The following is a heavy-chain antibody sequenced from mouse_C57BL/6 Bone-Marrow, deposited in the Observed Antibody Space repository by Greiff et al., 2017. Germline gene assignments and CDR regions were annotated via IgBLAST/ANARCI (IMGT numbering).Heavy chain of an antibody. CDR1: GYTFTSYG. V-gene: IGHV1-81*01. CDR3: AYYRGYYAMDY. J-gene: IGHJ4*01. D-gene: IGHD1-1*01. Sequence: VQLQESGAELARPGASVKLSCKASGYTFTSYGISWVKQRTGQGLEWIGEIYPRSGNTYYNEKFKGKATLTADKSSSTAYMELRSLTSEDSAVYFCAYYRGYYAMDYWGQGTSVTGSS. CDR2: IYPRSGNT.